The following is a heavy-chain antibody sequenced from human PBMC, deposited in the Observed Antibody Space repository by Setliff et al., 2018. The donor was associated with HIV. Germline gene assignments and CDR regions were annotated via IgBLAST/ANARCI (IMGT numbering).Heavy chain of an antibody. CDR1: GGSINRSNYY. D-gene: IGHD6-13*01. J-gene: IGHJ6*03. CDR3: ARSGLYRGYSSRRYYYYMDV. CDR2: ISYTGST. V-gene: IGHV4-39*01. Sequence: PSETLSLTCTVPGGSINRSNYYWGWIRQPPGKGLEWIGTISYTGSTYYDPSLKSRVTISLDTSKNQFSLKLSSVTAADTAVYYCARSGLYRGYSSRRYYYYMDVWGKGTTVTVSS.